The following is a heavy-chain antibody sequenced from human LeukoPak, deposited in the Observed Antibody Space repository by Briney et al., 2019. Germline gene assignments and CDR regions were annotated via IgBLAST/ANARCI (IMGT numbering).Heavy chain of an antibody. CDR2: LNTDGSST. CDR1: GFTFSSYW. J-gene: IGHJ4*02. Sequence: GGSLRLSCAASGFTFSSYWMHWVRQVPGKGLVWVSRLNTDGSSTSYADSVKGRFSISRDNSKNSLYLQMNSLRTEDTAMYYCAKESGKFDDWGQGTLVAVSS. CDR3: AKESGKFDD. V-gene: IGHV3-74*01. D-gene: IGHD3-16*01.